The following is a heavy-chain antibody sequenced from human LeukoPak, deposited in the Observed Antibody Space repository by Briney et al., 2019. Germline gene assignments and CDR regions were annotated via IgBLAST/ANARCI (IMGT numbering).Heavy chain of an antibody. CDR1: GFTFSSYN. D-gene: IGHD3-9*01. Sequence: GGSLRLSCVASGFTFSSYNMNWGRQAPRKGQEWLSFISSSGSTIYYADSVKGRFTISRDNAKNSLYLQMSSLRAEDTPVYYCARDRGSDWPLYYGLDVWGQGTTVTVSS. V-gene: IGHV3-48*01. J-gene: IGHJ6*02. CDR2: ISSSGSTI. CDR3: ARDRGSDWPLYYGLDV.